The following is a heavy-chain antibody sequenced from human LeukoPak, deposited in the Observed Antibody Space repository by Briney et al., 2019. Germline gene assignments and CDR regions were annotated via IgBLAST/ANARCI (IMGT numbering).Heavy chain of an antibody. D-gene: IGHD3-3*01. V-gene: IGHV1-8*01. CDR3: ARGSGYYDFWSGYSTNWFGP. CDR1: GYTFTSYD. CDR2: MNPNSGNT. Sequence: GASVKVSCKASGYTFTSYDINWVRQATGQGLEWMGWMNPNSGNTGYAQKFQGRVTMTRNTSISTAYMELSSLRSEDTAVYYCARGSGYYDFWSGYSTNWFGPWGQGTLVTVSS. J-gene: IGHJ5*02.